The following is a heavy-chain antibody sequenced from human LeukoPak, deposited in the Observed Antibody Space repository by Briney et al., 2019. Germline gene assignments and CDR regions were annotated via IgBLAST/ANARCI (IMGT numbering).Heavy chain of an antibody. D-gene: IGHD1-1*01. V-gene: IGHV4-59*01. Sequence: SATLSLTCNVSAGSISNYYWTWIRQPPGEGLEWIGYIYYSGSTNYNPSLKSRVTISIDTSKNQFSLKLSSVTAADTAVYYCARETLEGKFDPWGQGILVTVSS. J-gene: IGHJ5*02. CDR1: AGSISNYY. CDR3: ARETLEGKFDP. CDR2: IYYSGST.